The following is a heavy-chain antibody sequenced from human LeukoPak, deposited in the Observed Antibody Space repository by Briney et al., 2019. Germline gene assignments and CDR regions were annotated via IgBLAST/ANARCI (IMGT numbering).Heavy chain of an antibody. CDR1: GFPFSSYT. J-gene: IGHJ4*02. CDR2: ISGSSPAT. V-gene: IGHV3-23*01. CDR3: AKERQAGDYFTSDH. Sequence: GGSLRLSCVASGFPFSSYTLSWVRQAPGKGLEWVSAISGSSPATYYSGSVKGRFTVSRDNSKNTLYLQMNSLRAEDTAVYYCAKERQAGDYFTSDHWGQGTLVTVSS. D-gene: IGHD4-17*01.